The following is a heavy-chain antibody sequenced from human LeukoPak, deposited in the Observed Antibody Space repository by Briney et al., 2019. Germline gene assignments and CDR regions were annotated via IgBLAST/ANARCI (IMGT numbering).Heavy chain of an antibody. J-gene: IGHJ4*02. CDR3: ARGTYDYVWGSYHGY. CDR1: GGTFSSYA. V-gene: IGHV1-8*02. Sequence: ASVKVSCKASGGTFSSYAISWVRQATGQGLEWMGWMNPNSGNTGYAQKFQGRVTMTRNTSISTAYMELSSLRSEDTAVYYCARGTYDYVWGSYHGYWGQGTLVTVSS. D-gene: IGHD3-16*02. CDR2: MNPNSGNT.